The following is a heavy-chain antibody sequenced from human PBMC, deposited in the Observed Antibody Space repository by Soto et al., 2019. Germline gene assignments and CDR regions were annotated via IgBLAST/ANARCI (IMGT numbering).Heavy chain of an antibody. Sequence: PSETLSLTCAVSGYSISSGNYWAWIRQPPGRGLEWIGSLYHIGSTHYNTSLKSRVTISVDTSKNHFSLELSSVAAADTAIYYCRSSTSCYDESCVDVWGQGTMVTVSS. J-gene: IGHJ6*02. CDR2: LYHIGST. CDR1: GYSISSGNY. V-gene: IGHV4-38-2*01. D-gene: IGHD2-2*01. CDR3: RSSTSCYDESCVDV.